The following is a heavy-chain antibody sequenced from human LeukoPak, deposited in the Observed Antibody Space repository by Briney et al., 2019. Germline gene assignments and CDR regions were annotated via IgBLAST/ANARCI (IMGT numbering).Heavy chain of an antibody. D-gene: IGHD5-18*01. Sequence: PSETLSLTCTVSGGSISSDDYYWSWIRQPPGKGLEWIGYIYYSGSTYYNPSLKSRVTISVDTSKNQFSLKLSSVTAADTAVYYCARVLYSYGYFDYWGQGTLVTVSS. CDR1: GGSISSDDYY. V-gene: IGHV4-30-4*01. CDR2: IYYSGST. J-gene: IGHJ4*02. CDR3: ARVLYSYGYFDY.